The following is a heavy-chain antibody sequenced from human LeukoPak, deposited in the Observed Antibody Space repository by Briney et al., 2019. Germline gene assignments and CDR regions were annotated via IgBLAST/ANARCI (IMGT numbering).Heavy chain of an antibody. V-gene: IGHV4-59*11. J-gene: IGHJ6*03. CDR2: IYYSGST. Sequence: SETLSLTCTVSGGSISSHYWSWIRQPPGKGLGWIGYIYYSGSTNYNPSLKSRVTISVDTSKNQFSLKLSSVTAADTAVYYCARDKGIHGSGSYYNGYYYYMDVWGKGTTVTVSS. CDR3: ARDKGIHGSGSYYNGYYYYMDV. D-gene: IGHD3-10*01. CDR1: GGSISSHY.